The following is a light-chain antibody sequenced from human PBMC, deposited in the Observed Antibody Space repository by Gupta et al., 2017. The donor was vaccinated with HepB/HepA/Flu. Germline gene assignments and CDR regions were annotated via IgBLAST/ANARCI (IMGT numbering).Light chain of an antibody. Sequence: EIVLTQSPGTLSLSPGERATLSCRASQSVSNSYLAWYQQKPGQAPRLLIYAASSRATGIPDRFSGSGSGTDFTLTINRLEPEDFAVYYCQQYGNSPLTFGGGTKVEIK. CDR3: QQYGNSPLT. V-gene: IGKV3-20*01. J-gene: IGKJ4*01. CDR2: AAS. CDR1: QSVSNSY.